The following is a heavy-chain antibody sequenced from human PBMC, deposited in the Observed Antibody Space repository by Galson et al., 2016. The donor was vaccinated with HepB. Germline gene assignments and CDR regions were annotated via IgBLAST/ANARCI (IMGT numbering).Heavy chain of an antibody. Sequence: LRLSCAASGFTFRTYTIHWVRQAPGKGLEWVALISSDGNKKYYADSVKGRFTISRDNPKNTLSLQMNSLRAEDTAVYYCTRVIRGSDWRYYYYYGMDVWGQGTTVTVSS. J-gene: IGHJ6*02. D-gene: IGHD3-9*01. CDR2: ISSDGNKK. CDR3: TRVIRGSDWRYYYYYGMDV. CDR1: GFTFRTYT. V-gene: IGHV3-30*04.